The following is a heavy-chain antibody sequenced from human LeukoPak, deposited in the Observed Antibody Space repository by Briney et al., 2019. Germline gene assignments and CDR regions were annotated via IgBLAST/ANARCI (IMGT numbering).Heavy chain of an antibody. CDR2: IYTNNGHD. J-gene: IGHJ4*02. V-gene: IGHV4-4*07. CDR1: GGSINSYY. CDR3: GRQGYTASYFLHY. D-gene: IGHD1-26*01. Sequence: SETLSLTCTVSGGSINSYYWGWVRHPAGKGLEWIGRIYTNNGHDNHSPPIKGGVPMLVDPTKNQYPPILRSVPAADTAVYYCGRQGYTASYFLHYWSEGTLVSVSS.